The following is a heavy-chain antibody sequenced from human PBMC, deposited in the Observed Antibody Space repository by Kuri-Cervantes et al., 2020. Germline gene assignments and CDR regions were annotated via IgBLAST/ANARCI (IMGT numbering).Heavy chain of an antibody. D-gene: IGHD5-18*01. V-gene: IGHV3-30*19. CDR1: GFRFSSYG. J-gene: IGHJ4*02. Sequence: GESLKISCAASGFRFSSYGFHWVRQAPGKGLEWLAVISFDGSDNYYADSVKDRFTISRDNLKNTLDLQMSSLTTEDTAVYYCARDSVGRGYMYGIGYFDSWGQGTLVTVSS. CDR3: ARDSVGRGYMYGIGYFDS. CDR2: ISFDGSDN.